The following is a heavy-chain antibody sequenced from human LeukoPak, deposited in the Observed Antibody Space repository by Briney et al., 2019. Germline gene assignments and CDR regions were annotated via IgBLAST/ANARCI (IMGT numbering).Heavy chain of an antibody. D-gene: IGHD5-12*01. CDR2: ISYDGSNK. V-gene: IGHV3-30*18. CDR3: AKRMHCSGYDWSFDY. Sequence: AGGSLRLSCAASGFTFNNYGMYWVRQAPGKGLEWVAVISYDGSNKYYADSVKGRFTISRDNSKNTLYLQMNSLRAEDTAVYYCAKRMHCSGYDWSFDYWGQGTLVTVSS. J-gene: IGHJ4*02. CDR1: GFTFNNYG.